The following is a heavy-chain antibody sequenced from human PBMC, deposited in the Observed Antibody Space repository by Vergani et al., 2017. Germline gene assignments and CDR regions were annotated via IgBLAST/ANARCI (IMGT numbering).Heavy chain of an antibody. V-gene: IGHV3-30*18. CDR2: ISYDGSNK. J-gene: IGHJ6*04. CDR1: GFTFSSYG. CDR3: AKDQLRDLDWSYGMDV. Sequence: QVQLVESGGGVVQPGRSLRLSCAASGFTFSSYGMHWVRQAPGKGLEWVAVISYDGSNKYYADSVKGRFTISRDTSKNTLYLQMNSLRAEDTAVYYSAKDQLRDLDWSYGMDVWGGGTTVGVCS. D-gene: IGHD3-9*01.